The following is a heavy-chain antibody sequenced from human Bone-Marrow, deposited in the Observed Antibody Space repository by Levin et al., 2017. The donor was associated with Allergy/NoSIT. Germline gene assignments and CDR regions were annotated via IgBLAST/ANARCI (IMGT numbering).Heavy chain of an antibody. CDR2: IYSGGST. Sequence: PGGSLRLSCAISGFMVSRNYMGWVRQAPGRGLEWVSLIYSGGSTFYADSVMGRFTISRDSSQNKVYLQMNSLRADDTAVYYCARWGSAAVAGGLNYFDYWGQGTLVTVSS. CDR3: ARWGSAAVAGGLNYFDY. J-gene: IGHJ4*02. CDR1: GFMVSRNY. V-gene: IGHV3-53*01. D-gene: IGHD6-19*01.